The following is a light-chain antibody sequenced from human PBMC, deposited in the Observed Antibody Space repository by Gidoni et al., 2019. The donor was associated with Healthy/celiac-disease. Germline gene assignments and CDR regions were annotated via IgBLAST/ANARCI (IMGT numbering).Light chain of an antibody. V-gene: IGKV3-20*01. CDR2: GSS. Sequence: EIGLTQSPGTLSLSPWERTTLSCRASHRVSSSYLALYQQKPGQAPRLLIYGSSSRATGIPDRCSGSGSGTDFTRTISRLEPEDFAVYYCQQYGSSPCSFGQGTKLEIK. J-gene: IGKJ2*04. CDR3: QQYGSSPCS. CDR1: HRVSSSY.